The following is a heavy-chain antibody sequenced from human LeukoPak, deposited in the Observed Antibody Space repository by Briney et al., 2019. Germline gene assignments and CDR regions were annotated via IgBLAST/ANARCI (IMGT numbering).Heavy chain of an antibody. D-gene: IGHD3-22*01. CDR2: IIPIFGTA. CDR3: ARVETVVVIGDGYFDY. CDR1: GGTFSSYA. V-gene: IGHV1-69*05. Sequence: SVKVSCKASGGTFSSYAISWVRQAPGQGLEWMGGIIPIFGTANYAQKFQGRVTITTDESTSTAYMELSSLRSEDTAVYYCARVETVVVIGDGYFDYWGQGTLVTVSS. J-gene: IGHJ4*02.